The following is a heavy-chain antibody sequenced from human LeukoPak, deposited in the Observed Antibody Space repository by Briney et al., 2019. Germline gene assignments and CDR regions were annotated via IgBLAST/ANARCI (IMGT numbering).Heavy chain of an antibody. CDR2: ISYDGSNK. J-gene: IGHJ4*02. D-gene: IGHD3-22*01. CDR3: AKTQYYYHSSGYSPLGY. CDR1: GFTFSSYG. Sequence: GGSLRLSCAASGFTFSSYGMRWVRQAPGKGLEWVAVISYDGSNKNYADSVKGRFTISSDNSKNTLYLQMNSLRAEDTAVYYCAKTQYYYHSSGYSPLGYWGQGTLVTVSS. V-gene: IGHV3-30*18.